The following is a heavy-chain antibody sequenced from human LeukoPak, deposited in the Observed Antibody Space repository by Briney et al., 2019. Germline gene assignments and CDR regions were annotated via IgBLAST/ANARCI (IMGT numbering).Heavy chain of an antibody. Sequence: GGSLRLSCAVSGFSFGDYAMYWVRQAPGKGLEWVSYISSSSSTIYYAHSVKGRFTISRDNAKNSLYLQMNSLRAEDTAVYYCAREARYCSSTSCSPYFDYWGQGTLVTVSS. D-gene: IGHD2-2*01. CDR1: GFSFGDYA. CDR2: ISSSSSTI. V-gene: IGHV3-48*01. J-gene: IGHJ4*02. CDR3: AREARYCSSTSCSPYFDY.